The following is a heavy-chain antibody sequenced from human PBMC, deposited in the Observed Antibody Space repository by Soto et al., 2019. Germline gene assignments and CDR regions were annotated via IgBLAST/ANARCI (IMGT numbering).Heavy chain of an antibody. D-gene: IGHD6-19*01. J-gene: IGHJ6*02. Sequence: GGSLRLSCAACGFTFSSYCIHLVRQAPCKGLEWVAVILYDGIKKYYADSVKGRFTISRDNSKNTMYLQMSSLRGEDTALYYCVKDGSSGWTYFGDMDVWGRGTTVTVSS. CDR1: GFTFSSYC. V-gene: IGHV3-30*18. CDR2: ILYDGIKK. CDR3: VKDGSSGWTYFGDMDV.